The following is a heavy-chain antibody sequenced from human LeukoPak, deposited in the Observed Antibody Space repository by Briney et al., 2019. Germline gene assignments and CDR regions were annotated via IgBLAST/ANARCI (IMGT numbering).Heavy chain of an antibody. J-gene: IGHJ3*02. CDR1: GFTCSDYS. Sequence: PGGSLRLSCAVSGFTCSDYSMNWVRQAPGKGLEWVSYISSSGFTINYADSVKGRFTISRDNAKNSLYLQMNSLRAEDTAVYYCARVGYYGSGPRVGAFGIWGQGTMVTVSS. CDR2: ISSSGFTI. CDR3: ARVGYYGSGPRVGAFGI. D-gene: IGHD3-10*01. V-gene: IGHV3-48*01.